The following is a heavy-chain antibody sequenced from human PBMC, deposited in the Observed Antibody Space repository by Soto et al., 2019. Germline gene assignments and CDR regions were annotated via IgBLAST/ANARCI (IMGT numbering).Heavy chain of an antibody. J-gene: IGHJ1*01. CDR1: GFLFSSYG. D-gene: IGHD6-13*01. V-gene: IGHV3-33*01. CDR3: ARGLRAAAGRDYFQY. Sequence: QVQLVESGGGVVQPGRSLTLSCAASGFLFSSYGMHWVRQAPGKGLQWVAVIWYDGSNTYYADSVKGRFTISRDNSKNTLYLQMNSLRAEDTAVYYCARGLRAAAGRDYFQYWGQGTLVTVSS. CDR2: IWYDGSNT.